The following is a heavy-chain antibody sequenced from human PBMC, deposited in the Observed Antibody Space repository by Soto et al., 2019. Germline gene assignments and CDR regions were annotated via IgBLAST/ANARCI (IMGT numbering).Heavy chain of an antibody. V-gene: IGHV4-31*03. Sequence: SETLSLTCTVSGGSISSGGYYWSWIRQHPGKGLEWIGYIYYSGSTYYNPSLKSRVTISVDTSKNQFSLKLSSVTAADTAVYYCARDVTVPATPLFYYYYGMDVWGQGTTVTVSS. D-gene: IGHD2-2*01. CDR3: ARDVTVPATPLFYYYYGMDV. CDR2: IYYSGST. CDR1: GGSISSGGYY. J-gene: IGHJ6*02.